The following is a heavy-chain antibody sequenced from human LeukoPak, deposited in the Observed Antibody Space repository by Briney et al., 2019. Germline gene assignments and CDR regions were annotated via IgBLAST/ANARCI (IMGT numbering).Heavy chain of an antibody. CDR3: ARDQIGPDDFWSGSSFDY. Sequence: GGSLRLSCAASGFTFSSYAMHWVRQAPGKGLEWVAVISYDGSNKYYADSVKGRFTISRDNSKNTLYLQMNSLRAEDTAVYYCARDQIGPDDFWSGSSFDYWGQGTLVTVSS. CDR2: ISYDGSNK. J-gene: IGHJ4*02. CDR1: GFTFSSYA. V-gene: IGHV3-30-3*01. D-gene: IGHD3-3*01.